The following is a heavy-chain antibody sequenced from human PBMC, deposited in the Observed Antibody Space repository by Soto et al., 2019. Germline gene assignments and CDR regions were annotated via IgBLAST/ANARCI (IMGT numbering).Heavy chain of an antibody. CDR3: ARHPDYDILAGFDY. CDR2: IYYSGST. V-gene: IGHV4-59*08. D-gene: IGHD3-9*01. CDR1: GGSISSYY. J-gene: IGHJ4*02. Sequence: QVQLQESGPGLVKPSETLSLTCTVSGGSISSYYWSWIRQPPGKGLEWIGYIYYSGSTNYNPSLKXXVXXSVDTSKHQFSLKLSSVTAADTAVYYCARHPDYDILAGFDYWGQGTLVTVSS.